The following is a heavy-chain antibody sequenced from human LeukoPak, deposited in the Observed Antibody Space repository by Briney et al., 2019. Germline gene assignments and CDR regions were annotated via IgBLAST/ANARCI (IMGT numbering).Heavy chain of an antibody. Sequence: SETLSLTCTVSGYSISSGYYWGWIRQPPGKGLEWIGSIYHSGSTYYNPSLKSRVTISVDTSKNQFSLKLSSVTAADTAVYYCARGTSRGYSYGTRQAAFDIWGQGTMVTVSS. CDR2: IYHSGST. CDR3: ARGTSRGYSYGTRQAAFDI. V-gene: IGHV4-38-2*02. CDR1: GYSISSGYY. J-gene: IGHJ3*02. D-gene: IGHD5-18*01.